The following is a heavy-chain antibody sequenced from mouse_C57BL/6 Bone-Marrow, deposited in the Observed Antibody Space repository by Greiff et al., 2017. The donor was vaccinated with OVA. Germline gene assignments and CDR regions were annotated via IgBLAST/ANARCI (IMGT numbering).Heavy chain of an antibody. CDR3: ARFITTALFYY. D-gene: IGHD1-1*01. CDR2: ISSGSSTI. V-gene: IGHV5-17*01. J-gene: IGHJ2*01. CDR1: GFTFSDYG. Sequence: EVKLVESGGGLVKPGGSLKLSCAASGFTFSDYGMHWVRQAPEKGLEWVAYISSGSSTIYYADTVKGRFTISRDNAKNTLFLQMTSLSSEDTAMYYCARFITTALFYYWCQGTTLSVSS.